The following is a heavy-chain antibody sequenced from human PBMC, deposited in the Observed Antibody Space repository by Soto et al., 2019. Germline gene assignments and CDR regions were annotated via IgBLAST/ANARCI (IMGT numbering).Heavy chain of an antibody. CDR3: GCGRDSDGRWDRLVEY. D-gene: IGHD2-21*02. Sequence: GGSLRLSCAASDFIISDSSMTWVGRAPGKGLEWVATIKRDESEIYYVESVEGRFTISRDNAKNSLDLQMTSLRVVDTAVYYCGCGRDSDGRWDRLVEYRGQGTL. V-gene: IGHV3-7*03. CDR2: IKRDESEI. CDR1: DFIISDSS. J-gene: IGHJ4*02.